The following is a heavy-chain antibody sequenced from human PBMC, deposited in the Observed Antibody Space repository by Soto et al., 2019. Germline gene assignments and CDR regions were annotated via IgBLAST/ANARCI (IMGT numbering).Heavy chain of an antibody. Sequence: PGGSLRLSCAASGFTFSSYSMNWVRQAPGKGLEWVSYFSIICSTLYYADSVKGRFTISRENAKNSLFLQMNSLRAEDTVFFYFARDIVVVPAANKYNWFDPWGQGTLVTVSS. CDR1: GFTFSSYS. CDR3: ARDIVVVPAANKYNWFDP. CDR2: FSIICSTL. V-gene: IGHV3-48*01. J-gene: IGHJ5*02. D-gene: IGHD2-2*01.